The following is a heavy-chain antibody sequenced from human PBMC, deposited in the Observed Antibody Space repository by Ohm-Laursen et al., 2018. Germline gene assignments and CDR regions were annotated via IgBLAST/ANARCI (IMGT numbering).Heavy chain of an antibody. CDR1: GFTFSSYG. D-gene: IGHD3-3*01. CDR2: ISGTGGST. V-gene: IGHV3-23*01. CDR3: AKPGRSGGDYWYFDL. J-gene: IGHJ2*01. Sequence: SLRLSCTASGFTFSSYGMGWVRQAPGKGLEWVSAISGTGGSTYYAASVKGRFTISRDNSKNTLYLQMNSLRAEDTAVYYCAKPGRSGGDYWYFDLWGRGTVVTVSS.